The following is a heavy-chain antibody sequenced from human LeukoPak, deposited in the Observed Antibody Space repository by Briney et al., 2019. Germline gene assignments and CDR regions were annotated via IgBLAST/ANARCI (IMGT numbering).Heavy chain of an antibody. CDR2: ISSSSSYT. CDR1: GFRFSDYY. Sequence: PGGSLRLSCAASGFRFSDYYMIGIRQAPGQGLEWVSYISSSSSYTNYADSVKGRFTISRDNAKNLVYLQMNSLRAEDTAVYFCAREESRVLVIARDALDIWGQGTMVTVSS. J-gene: IGHJ3*02. V-gene: IGHV3-11*06. D-gene: IGHD2-21*01. CDR3: AREESRVLVIARDALDI.